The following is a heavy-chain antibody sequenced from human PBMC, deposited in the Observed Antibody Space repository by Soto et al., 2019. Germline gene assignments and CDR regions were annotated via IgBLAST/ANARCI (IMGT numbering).Heavy chain of an antibody. CDR2: IYYSGST. CDR3: ARYRSIDAAPTEIYM. J-gene: IGHJ6*03. V-gene: IGHV4-39*01. CDR1: GAEIRLRSHN. Sequence: TIRGAEIRLRSHNPACVRQTPGKGLEWIGSIYYSGSTYNNPSLRSRVSMSIDTSKDQFSLKLKSVTAADTALYFCARYRSIDAAPTEIYM. D-gene: IGHD3-16*02.